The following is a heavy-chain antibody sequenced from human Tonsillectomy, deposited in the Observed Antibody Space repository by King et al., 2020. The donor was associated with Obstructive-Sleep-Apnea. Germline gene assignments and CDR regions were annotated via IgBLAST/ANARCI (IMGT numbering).Heavy chain of an antibody. J-gene: IGHJ5*02. V-gene: IGHV1-69*09. CDR3: ARCGDYPPGSRGYNWFDP. CDR2: IIPILGIA. CDR1: GGTFSSYA. Sequence: VQLVQSGAEVKKPGSSVKVSCKASGGTFSSYAISWVRQAPGQGLEWMGGIIPILGIANYAQKFQGRVTITADKSTSTAYMELSSLRSEDTAVYYCARCGDYPPGSRGYNWFDPWGQGTLVTVSS. D-gene: IGHD4-17*01.